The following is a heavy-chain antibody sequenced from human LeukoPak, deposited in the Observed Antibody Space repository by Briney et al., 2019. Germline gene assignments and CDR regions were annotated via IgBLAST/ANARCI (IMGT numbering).Heavy chain of an antibody. CDR3: AIDRPSAIGTTARFDP. J-gene: IGHJ5*02. D-gene: IGHD1-1*01. CDR1: GYIFTTYS. CDR2: ISTCSGNI. V-gene: IGHV1-18*04. Sequence: ASVKVSCKASGYIFTTYSISWVRQAPGQGLEWMGWISTCSGNINYAQKFQGRVTMTTDTSTSTAYMELRSLRSDDTAMYYCAIDRPSAIGTTARFDPWGQGTLVAVSS.